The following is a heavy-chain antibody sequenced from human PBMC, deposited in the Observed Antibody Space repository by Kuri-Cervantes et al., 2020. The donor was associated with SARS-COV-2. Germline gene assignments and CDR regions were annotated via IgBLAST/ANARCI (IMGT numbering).Heavy chain of an antibody. D-gene: IGHD2-2*01. J-gene: IGHJ6*03. CDR3: ARDKGHCSDTSCYYYYMDV. V-gene: IGHV4-38-2*02. Sequence: LRLSCTVSGYSISSGYYWGWIRQPPGKGLEWIGRIYTDGSTNYNPSLKSRVTMSLDTSKNQFSLRLYSVTAADTAVYYCARDKGHCSDTSCYYYYMDVWGKGTTVTVSS. CDR2: IYTDGST. CDR1: GYSISSGYY.